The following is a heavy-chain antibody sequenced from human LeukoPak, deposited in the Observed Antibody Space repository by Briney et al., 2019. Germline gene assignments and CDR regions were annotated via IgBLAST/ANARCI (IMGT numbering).Heavy chain of an antibody. D-gene: IGHD2-2*01. Sequence: GGSLRLSCAASGFTFSNYGMSWLRQAPGKGLEWVSAISGSGGSTYYADSVKGRFTISRDNSKNTLYLQMNNLRAEDTAIYYCAKRQGSSASCYDYWGQGTLVTVSS. J-gene: IGHJ4*02. CDR2: ISGSGGST. CDR1: GFTFSNYG. V-gene: IGHV3-23*01. CDR3: AKRQGSSASCYDY.